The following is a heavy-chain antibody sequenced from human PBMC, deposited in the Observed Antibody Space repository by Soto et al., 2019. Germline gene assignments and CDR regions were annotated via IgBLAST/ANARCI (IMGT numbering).Heavy chain of an antibody. Sequence: GGSLRLSCAASGFTFSSYGMHWVRQAPGKGLEWVAVISYDGSNKYYADSVKGRFTISRDNSKNTLYLQMNSLRAEDTAVYYCAKDAHYGDYHYYYMDVWGKGTTVTVSS. CDR2: ISYDGSNK. CDR1: GFTFSSYG. D-gene: IGHD4-17*01. J-gene: IGHJ6*03. V-gene: IGHV3-30*18. CDR3: AKDAHYGDYHYYYMDV.